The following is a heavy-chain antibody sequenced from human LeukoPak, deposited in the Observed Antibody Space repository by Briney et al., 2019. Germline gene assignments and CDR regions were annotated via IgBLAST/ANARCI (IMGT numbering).Heavy chain of an antibody. D-gene: IGHD3-10*01. CDR3: ATGQYGSGKVWLFDP. V-gene: IGHV1-24*01. CDR2: FDPEDGET. J-gene: IGHJ5*02. Sequence: ASVKVSRKVSGYTLTELSMHWVRQAPATGREWMGGFDPEDGETIYAPKFRGRVTMTEDTSTDTAYMELSSLRSEHTAVYYCATGQYGSGKVWLFDPWGQGTLVAVSS. CDR1: GYTLTELS.